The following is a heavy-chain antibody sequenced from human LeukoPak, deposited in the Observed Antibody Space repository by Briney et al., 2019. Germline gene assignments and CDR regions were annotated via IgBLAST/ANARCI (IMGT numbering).Heavy chain of an antibody. J-gene: IGHJ5*02. Sequence: GASVKVSCKASGYTFTGYYMHWVRPAPGQGLEWMGWINPNSGGTNYAQKFQGRVTMTRDTSISTAYMELSRLRSDDTAVYYCASEESSGWYGGEGFDPWGQGTLVTVSS. CDR2: INPNSGGT. V-gene: IGHV1-2*02. D-gene: IGHD6-19*01. CDR3: ASEESSGWYGGEGFDP. CDR1: GYTFTGYY.